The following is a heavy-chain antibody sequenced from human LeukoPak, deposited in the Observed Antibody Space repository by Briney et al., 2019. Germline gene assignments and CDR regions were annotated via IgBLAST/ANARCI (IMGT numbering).Heavy chain of an antibody. D-gene: IGHD2-21*02. V-gene: IGHV1-2*02. CDR2: ISGNTGST. Sequence: ASIKVSCKTSGYTFTGYYIHWVRQAPGQGLEWMGWISGNTGSTNYAQKFQDRVTMTRDTSISTAYMDLNRLRSDDTAVYFCAGVGPDCGGDCYSNWGQGTLVTVSS. J-gene: IGHJ4*02. CDR1: GYTFTGYY. CDR3: AGVGPDCGGDCYSN.